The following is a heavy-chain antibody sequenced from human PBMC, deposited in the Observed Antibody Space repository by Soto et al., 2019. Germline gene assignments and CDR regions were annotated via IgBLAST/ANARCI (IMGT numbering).Heavy chain of an antibody. CDR1: GGSISSDC. Sequence: PSETLSLTCTVSGGSISSDCWSWIRQPPGKGLEWIGYMYYSGSTNYNPSLESRVTISLDTSKNQFSLKLSSVTAADTAVYYCTRHAYQVLWSHFDSWGQGTLVTVSS. J-gene: IGHJ4*02. CDR3: TRHAYQVLWSHFDS. CDR2: MYYSGST. V-gene: IGHV4-59*08. D-gene: IGHD2-2*01.